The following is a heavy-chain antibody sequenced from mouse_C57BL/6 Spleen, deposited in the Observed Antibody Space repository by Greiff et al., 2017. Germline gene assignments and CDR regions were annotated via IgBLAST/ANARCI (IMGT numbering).Heavy chain of an antibody. CDR2: IWSGGST. V-gene: IGHV2-2*01. CDR3: ARNYPDYYGSSYVGYFDV. J-gene: IGHJ1*03. Sequence: QVQLKESGPGLVQPSQSLSITCTVSGFSLTSYGVHWVRQSPGKGLEWLGVIWSGGSTDYNAAFISRLSISKDNSKSQVFFKMNSLQADDTAIYYCARNYPDYYGSSYVGYFDVWGTGTTVTVSS. D-gene: IGHD1-1*01. CDR1: GFSLTSYG.